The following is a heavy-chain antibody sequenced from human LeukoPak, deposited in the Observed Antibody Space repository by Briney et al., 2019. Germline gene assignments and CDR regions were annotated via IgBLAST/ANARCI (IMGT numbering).Heavy chain of an antibody. D-gene: IGHD1-1*01. CDR2: IYPGDSDT. CDR1: GYSFTSYW. V-gene: IGHV5-51*01. CDR3: AVTFSGNDGAFDI. J-gene: IGHJ3*02. Sequence: GESLKISCKGSGYSFTSYWIGWVRQMPGKGLEWMGIIYPGDSDTRYSPSFQGQVTISAANSISTAYLQWSSLKASDTAMYYCAVTFSGNDGAFDIWGQGTMVTVSS.